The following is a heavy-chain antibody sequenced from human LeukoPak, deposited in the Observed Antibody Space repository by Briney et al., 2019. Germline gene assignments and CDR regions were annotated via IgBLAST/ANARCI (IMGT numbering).Heavy chain of an antibody. CDR3: ARESETSRRFYAP. CDR1: GYTFSNYW. Sequence: HGESLKISCTGSGYTFSNYWIGWVRQVPGKGLEWMGIIYPGDSDATYSPSFRGQVTSSVDESRTTVYLEWTSLKASDTAMYFCARESETSRRFYAPWGQGTLVTVSS. V-gene: IGHV5-51*01. J-gene: IGHJ5*02. D-gene: IGHD2-2*01. CDR2: IYPGDSDA.